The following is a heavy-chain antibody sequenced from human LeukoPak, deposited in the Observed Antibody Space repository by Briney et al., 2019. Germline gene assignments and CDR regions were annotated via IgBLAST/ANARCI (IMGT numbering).Heavy chain of an antibody. Sequence: GGSLRLSCAASGFTFSSYSMNWVRQAPGKGLEWVSYISTSSSTIYYADSVKGRFTISRDNAKNSLYLQMNSLRAEDTAVYHCARGSSSSWYVHYFDYWGQGTLVTVPS. V-gene: IGHV3-48*01. D-gene: IGHD6-13*01. J-gene: IGHJ4*02. CDR1: GFTFSSYS. CDR3: ARGSSSSWYVHYFDY. CDR2: ISTSSSTI.